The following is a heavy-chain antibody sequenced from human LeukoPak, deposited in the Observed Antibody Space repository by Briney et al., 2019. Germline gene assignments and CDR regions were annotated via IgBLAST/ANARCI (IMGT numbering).Heavy chain of an antibody. CDR3: ARSRYSGSYPFDY. V-gene: IGHV3-53*01. Sequence: GGSLRLSCAASGFTVSSNYMSWVRQAPGKGLEWVSVIYSGGSTYYADSVKGRFTISRDNSKNTLYLQMDSLRAEDTAVYYCARSRYSGSYPFDYWGQGTLVTVSS. D-gene: IGHD1-26*01. CDR1: GFTVSSNY. J-gene: IGHJ4*02. CDR2: IYSGGST.